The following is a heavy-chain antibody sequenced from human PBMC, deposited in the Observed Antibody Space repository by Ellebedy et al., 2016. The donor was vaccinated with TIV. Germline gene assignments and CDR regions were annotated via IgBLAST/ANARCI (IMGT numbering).Heavy chain of an antibody. Sequence: SETLSLTXTVSGVSLSSGGYYWSWIRQHPGKGLEWIGYFYHRGTTAYNPSLRSRVIISVDTSENQISLTLKSVTAADTAIYYCTRDPLGELPGHWGQGTLVTVSS. D-gene: IGHD3-16*01. CDR1: GVSLSSGGYY. CDR3: TRDPLGELPGH. CDR2: FYHRGTT. J-gene: IGHJ4*02. V-gene: IGHV4-31*03.